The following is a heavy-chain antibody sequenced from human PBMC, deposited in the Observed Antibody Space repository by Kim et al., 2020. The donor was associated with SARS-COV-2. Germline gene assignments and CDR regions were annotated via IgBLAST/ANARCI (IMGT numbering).Heavy chain of an antibody. D-gene: IGHD3-10*01. CDR3: ARGLWFGELLDYYYYGMDV. CDR1: GGSISSSNW. V-gene: IGHV4-4*02. J-gene: IGHJ6*02. CDR2: IYHSGST. Sequence: SETLSLTCAVSGGSISSSNWWRWVRQPPGKGLEWIGEIYHSGSTNYNPSLKSRVTISVDKSKNQFSLKLSSVTAADTAVYYCARGLWFGELLDYYYYGMDVWGQGTTVTVSS.